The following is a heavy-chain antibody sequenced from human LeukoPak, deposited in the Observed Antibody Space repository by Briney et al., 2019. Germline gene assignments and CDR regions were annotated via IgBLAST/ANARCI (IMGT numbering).Heavy chain of an antibody. CDR3: AKDDFRTGGNGKKPLDN. V-gene: IGHV3-30*02. Sequence: PGGSLRLSCAASGISFSSFGMHWVRQAPGKGLEWVTSIQYDGKNEYYAQSVKGRFTVSRDNSQNTLYLQMSSLRPDDTAVYFLAKDDFRTGGNGKKPLDNWGKETLVTASS. D-gene: IGHD1-14*01. CDR1: GISFSSFG. J-gene: IGHJ4*02. CDR2: IQYDGKNE.